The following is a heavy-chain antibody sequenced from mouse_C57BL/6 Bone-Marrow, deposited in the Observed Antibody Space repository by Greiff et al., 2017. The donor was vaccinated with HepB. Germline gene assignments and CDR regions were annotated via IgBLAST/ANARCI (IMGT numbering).Heavy chain of an antibody. V-gene: IGHV14-4*01. CDR3: TTSPNDYGIFPDY. Sequence: VQLQQSGAELVRPGASVKLSCTASGFNIKDDYMHWVKQRPEQGLEWIGWIDPENGDTEYASKFQGKATITADTSSNTAYLQLSSLTSEDTAVYYCTTSPNDYGIFPDYWGQGTTLTVSS. CDR1: GFNIKDDY. CDR2: IDPENGDT. J-gene: IGHJ2*01. D-gene: IGHD1-1*01.